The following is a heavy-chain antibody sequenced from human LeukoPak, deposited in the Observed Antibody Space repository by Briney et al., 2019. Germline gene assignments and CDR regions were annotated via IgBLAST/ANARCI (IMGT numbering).Heavy chain of an antibody. CDR3: ARERYSSSWFDP. CDR1: GGSISSGSYY. Sequence: NASETLSLTCTVSGGSISSGSYYWSWIRQPAGKGLEWIGRIYTSGSTNYNPSLKSRVTISVDTSKNQFSLKLSSVTAADTAVYYCARERYSSSWFDPWGQGTLVTVSS. CDR2: IYTSGST. D-gene: IGHD6-6*01. J-gene: IGHJ5*02. V-gene: IGHV4-61*02.